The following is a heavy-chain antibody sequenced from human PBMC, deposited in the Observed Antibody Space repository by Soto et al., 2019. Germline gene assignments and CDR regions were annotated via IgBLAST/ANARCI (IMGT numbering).Heavy chain of an antibody. J-gene: IGHJ5*02. CDR2: PYYRGVT. Sequence: ERLCRTGPVSGGSINNSNYYGGWIREPPGKGLEWSGCPYYRGVTYYNPSLESPVTISMDSSRTPFPLKLNSVTAADTALYFCGRCLSYEKNCFDPWGQGTPVTVYS. CDR1: GGSINNSNYY. V-gene: IGHV4-39*01. CDR3: GRCLSYEKNCFDP. D-gene: IGHD3-3*01.